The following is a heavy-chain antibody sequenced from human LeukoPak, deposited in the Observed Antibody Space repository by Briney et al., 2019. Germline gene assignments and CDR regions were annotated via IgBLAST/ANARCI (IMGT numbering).Heavy chain of an antibody. D-gene: IGHD3-10*01. CDR2: ISSSSSYM. CDR3: AKFFSYGSGSYYNVSDY. CDR1: GFTFSSYS. Sequence: PGGSLRLSCAASGFTFSSYSMNWVRQAPGKGLEWVSSISSSSSYMYYADSVKGRFTISRDNSKNTLYLQMNSLRAEDTAVYYCAKFFSYGSGSYYNVSDYWGQGTLVTVSS. V-gene: IGHV3-21*01. J-gene: IGHJ4*02.